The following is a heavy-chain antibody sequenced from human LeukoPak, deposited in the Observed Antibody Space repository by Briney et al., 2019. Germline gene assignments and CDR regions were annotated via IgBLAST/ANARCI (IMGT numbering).Heavy chain of an antibody. V-gene: IGHV1-18*01. CDR2: ISAYSGNT. Sequence: ASVKVSCKASGYTFTSYGISWVRQAPGKGLEWMGWISAYSGNTNYAQTLQGRVTMTTDTSTSTAYMELRSLRSDDTAVYYCARDDYYDSSGYLNPWGQGTLVTVSS. J-gene: IGHJ5*02. CDR1: GYTFTSYG. CDR3: ARDDYYDSSGYLNP. D-gene: IGHD3-22*01.